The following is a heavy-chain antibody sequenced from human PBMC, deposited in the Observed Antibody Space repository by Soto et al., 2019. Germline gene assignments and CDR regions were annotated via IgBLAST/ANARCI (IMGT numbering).Heavy chain of an antibody. D-gene: IGHD3-10*01. CDR3: ARSFDRQVLLWFGELSAFDY. Sequence: PSETLSLTCAVYGGSFSGYYWSWIRQPPGKGLEWIGEINHSGSTNYNPSLKSRVTISVDTSKNQFSLKLSSVTAADTAVYYCARSFDRQVLLWFGELSAFDYWGQGTLVTVSS. J-gene: IGHJ4*02. V-gene: IGHV4-34*01. CDR2: INHSGST. CDR1: GGSFSGYY.